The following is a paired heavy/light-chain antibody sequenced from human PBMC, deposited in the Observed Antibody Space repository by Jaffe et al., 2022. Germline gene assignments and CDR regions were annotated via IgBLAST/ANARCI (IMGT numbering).Light chain of an antibody. CDR1: SGDIGYFNY. J-gene: IGLJ2*01. CDR3: SSYTISGTLV. Sequence: QSALTQPASVSGSPGQSITISCTGTSGDIGYFNYVSWYQQHPGKVPKLMISDVSSRPSGVSNRFSGSKSGNTASLTISGLQAEDEADYYCSSYTISGTLVFGGGTKLTVL. CDR2: DVS. V-gene: IGLV2-14*03.
Heavy chain of an antibody. D-gene: IGHD5-12*01. CDR2: IYRGST. J-gene: IGHJ4*02. CDR1: GGSINSGNYY. V-gene: IGHV4-61*02. Sequence: QVQLQESGPGLVKPSETLSLTCTVSGGSINSGNYYWSWIRQPAGKGLEWIGHIYRGSTEYSPSLKSRVTISADTSKNQLSLTLNSVTVADTAVYYCARTPYSRHFDYWGQGTLLTVSS. CDR3: ARTPYSRHFDY.